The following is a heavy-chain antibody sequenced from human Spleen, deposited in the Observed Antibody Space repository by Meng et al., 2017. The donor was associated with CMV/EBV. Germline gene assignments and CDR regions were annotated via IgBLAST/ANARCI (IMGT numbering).Heavy chain of an antibody. Sequence: GSLRLSCIVSGGSISSYYWSWIRQPPGKGLEWIGYIFYSGTTNYNPSLKSRVTISVDTSKNQFSLKLSSVTAADTAIYYCARDLVGWFDPWGQGTLVTVSS. J-gene: IGHJ5*02. V-gene: IGHV4-59*12. D-gene: IGHD3-16*01. CDR3: ARDLVGWFDP. CDR2: IFYSGTT. CDR1: GGSISSYY.